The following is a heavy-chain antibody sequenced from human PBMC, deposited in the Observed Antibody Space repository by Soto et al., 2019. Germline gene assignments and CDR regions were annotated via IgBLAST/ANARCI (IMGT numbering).Heavy chain of an antibody. D-gene: IGHD5-18*01. CDR1: GGSISSYY. V-gene: IGHV4-59*01. Sequence: SETLSLTCTVSGGSISSYYWSWIRQPPGKGLEWIGYIYYSGSTNYNPSPERRVTISVDTSKNQFPLNLSSVTAADAAASYCARDTAMGKYYSYYMGVWGKGAKGTVSS. CDR2: IYYSGST. J-gene: IGHJ6*03. CDR3: ARDTAMGKYYSYYMGV.